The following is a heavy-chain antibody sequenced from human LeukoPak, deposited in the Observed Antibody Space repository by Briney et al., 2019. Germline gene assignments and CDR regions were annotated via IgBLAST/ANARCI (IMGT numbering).Heavy chain of an antibody. V-gene: IGHV4-38-2*02. J-gene: IGHJ4*02. CDR1: GYSISSGYY. D-gene: IGHD2-21*02. CDR3: VRDWAHCGGDCYPGY. Sequence: PSETLSLTCAVSGYSISSGYYWGWIRQPPGQGLEWIGSTYHTGRTYYNPSLKSRVTISIDTSKNQFSLKLSSVTAADTAVYYCVRDWAHCGGDCYPGYWGQGTLVTVSS. CDR2: TYHTGRT.